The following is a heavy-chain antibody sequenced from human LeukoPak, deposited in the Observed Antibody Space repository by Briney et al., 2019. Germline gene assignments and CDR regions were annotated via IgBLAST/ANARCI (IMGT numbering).Heavy chain of an antibody. CDR2: VTGGGDTI. J-gene: IGHJ4*02. CDR1: GFTFSSYG. Sequence: GGGLSLSCAASGFTFSSYGMSWVRRAPGKGLEWVSAVTGGGDTIYYADAVRGRFTISRDNSKNTLYLQMNSLRAEDTAVYYCAKMQGYFDYWGQGTLVTVSS. CDR3: AKMQGYFDY. V-gene: IGHV3-23*01.